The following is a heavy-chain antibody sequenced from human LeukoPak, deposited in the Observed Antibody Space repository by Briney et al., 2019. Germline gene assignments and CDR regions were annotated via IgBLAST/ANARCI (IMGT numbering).Heavy chain of an antibody. CDR1: GFTFSSYG. CDR3: AGPIGYSSPADY. D-gene: IGHD5-18*01. CDR2: IWYDGSNK. J-gene: IGHJ4*02. V-gene: IGHV3-33*01. Sequence: PGRSLRLSCAASGFTFSSYGMHWVRQAPGKGLEWVAVIWYDGSNKYYADSVKGRFTISRDNSKNTLYLQMNSLRAEDTAVYYCAGPIGYSSPADYWGQGTLVTVSS.